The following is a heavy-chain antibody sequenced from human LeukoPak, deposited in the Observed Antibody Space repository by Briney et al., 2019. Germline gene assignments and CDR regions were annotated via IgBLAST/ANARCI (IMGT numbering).Heavy chain of an antibody. CDR1: GYTFTSYD. Sequence: ASVKVSCKASGYTFTSYDINWVRQATGQGLEWMGWMNPNSGNTGYAQKFQGRVTMTRNTSISTAYMELSRLRSDDTAVYYCARDSGVSSAFNFDYWGQGTLVTVSS. J-gene: IGHJ4*02. CDR2: MNPNSGNT. CDR3: ARDSGVSSAFNFDY. V-gene: IGHV1-8*01. D-gene: IGHD6-19*01.